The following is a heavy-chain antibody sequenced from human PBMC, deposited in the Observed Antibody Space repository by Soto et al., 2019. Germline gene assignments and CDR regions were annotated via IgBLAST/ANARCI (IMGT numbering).Heavy chain of an antibody. CDR2: ISTSSNYI. V-gene: IGHV3-11*06. CDR3: ARGGRATIPGVAARSPNDY. CDR1: VFTFNNYY. D-gene: IGHD5-12*01. J-gene: IGHJ4*02. Sequence: QVQLVETGGDLVKPGGSLRLSCAASVFTFNNYYMSWIRQAPGKGPEWVSYISTSSNYINYADSVSGRFTISRDKAKNSLDLQMNSLRAEDTALYYFARGGRATIPGVAARSPNDYWGQGTLVTVSS.